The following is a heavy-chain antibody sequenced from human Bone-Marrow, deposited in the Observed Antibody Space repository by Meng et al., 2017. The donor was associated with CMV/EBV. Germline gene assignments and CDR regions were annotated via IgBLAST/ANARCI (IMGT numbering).Heavy chain of an antibody. Sequence: ASVKVSCKASGYTFISYGITWVRQAPGQGLEWMGWISPYNGNTNYAQKLQGRVTMSTDTSTSTAYMELRSLRSDDTAVYYCARAVPAATVDAFDIWGQGTMVTVS. CDR3: ARAVPAATVDAFDI. CDR2: ISPYNGNT. CDR1: GYTFISYG. D-gene: IGHD2-2*01. V-gene: IGHV1-18*01. J-gene: IGHJ3*02.